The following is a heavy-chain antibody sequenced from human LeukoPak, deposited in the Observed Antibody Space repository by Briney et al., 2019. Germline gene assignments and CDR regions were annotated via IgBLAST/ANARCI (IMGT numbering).Heavy chain of an antibody. V-gene: IGHV1-2*06. CDR1: GYTFTGYY. CDR3: ATEKDRIAAAGTKSDAFDI. Sequence: WASVKVSCKASGYTFTGYYMHWVRQAPGQGLEWMGRINPNSGGTNYAQKFQGRVTMTRDTSISTAYMELSRLRSDDTAVYYCATEKDRIAAAGTKSDAFDIWGQGTMVTVSS. J-gene: IGHJ3*02. D-gene: IGHD6-13*01. CDR2: INPNSGGT.